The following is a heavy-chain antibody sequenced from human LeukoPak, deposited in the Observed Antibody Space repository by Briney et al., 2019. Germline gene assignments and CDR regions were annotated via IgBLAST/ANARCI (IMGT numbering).Heavy chain of an antibody. Sequence: GGSLRLSCTASGFTFSGSAMHWVCQASGKGLEWVGRIRSQANSYATVYAASVKGRFTISRDDSKNTAYLQMNSLKTEDTAVYYCTSGLSVRRSNNTPVDYWGQGTLVTVSS. CDR3: TSGLSVRRSNNTPVDY. CDR2: IRSQANSYAT. D-gene: IGHD1-1*01. J-gene: IGHJ4*02. V-gene: IGHV3-73*01. CDR1: GFTFSGSA.